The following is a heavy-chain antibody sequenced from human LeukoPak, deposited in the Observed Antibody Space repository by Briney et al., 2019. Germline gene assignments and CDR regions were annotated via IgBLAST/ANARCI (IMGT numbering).Heavy chain of an antibody. CDR1: GFTFSSYA. Sequence: GGSLRLSCAASGFTFSSYAMHWVRQAPGKGLEWVAFISYDGSNKYYADSVKGRFTISRDNSKNTLYLQMNSLRAEDTAVYYCARGRRTLIVGATRNAFDIWGQGTMVTVSS. V-gene: IGHV3-30*04. J-gene: IGHJ3*02. CDR3: ARGRRTLIVGATRNAFDI. D-gene: IGHD1-26*01. CDR2: ISYDGSNK.